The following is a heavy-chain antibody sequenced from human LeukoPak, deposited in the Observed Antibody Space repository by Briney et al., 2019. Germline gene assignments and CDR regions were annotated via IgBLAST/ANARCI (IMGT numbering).Heavy chain of an antibody. J-gene: IGHJ4*02. CDR2: IRYDGSNK. CDR1: GFTFSSYG. Sequence: GGSLRLSCAAPGFTFSSYGMHWVRQAPGKGLEWVAFIRYDGSNKYYADSVKGRFTISRDNSKNTLYLQMNSLRAEDTAVYYCAKDKPHYDFWSGYSTGGQGTLVTVSS. V-gene: IGHV3-30*02. CDR3: AKDKPHYDFWSGYST. D-gene: IGHD3-3*01.